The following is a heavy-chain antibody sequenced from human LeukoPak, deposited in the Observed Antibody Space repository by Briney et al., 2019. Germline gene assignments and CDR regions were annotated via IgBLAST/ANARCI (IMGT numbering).Heavy chain of an antibody. Sequence: ASVKVSCKASGYTFTGYYMHWVRQAPGQGLEWMGWINPNSGGTNYAQKFQGRVTMTRDTSISTAYMELSRLRSDDTAVYYCARDRITFGGVIVPGRHDYWGQGTLVTVSS. D-gene: IGHD3-16*02. CDR2: INPNSGGT. V-gene: IGHV1-2*02. J-gene: IGHJ4*02. CDR3: ARDRITFGGVIVPGRHDY. CDR1: GYTFTGYY.